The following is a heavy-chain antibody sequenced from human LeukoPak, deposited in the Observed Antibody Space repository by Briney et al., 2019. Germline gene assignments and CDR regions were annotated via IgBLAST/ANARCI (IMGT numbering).Heavy chain of an antibody. J-gene: IGHJ4*02. CDR3: ARDPVLSDYDFDYSFDY. Sequence: GGSLRLPCAASGFTFSSYAMSWVRQAPGKGLEWVSAISGSGGSTYYADSVKGRFTISRDNSKNTLYLQMNSLRAEDTAVYYCARDPVLSDYDFDYSFDYWGQGTLVTVSS. D-gene: IGHD5-12*01. CDR2: ISGSGGST. V-gene: IGHV3-23*01. CDR1: GFTFSSYA.